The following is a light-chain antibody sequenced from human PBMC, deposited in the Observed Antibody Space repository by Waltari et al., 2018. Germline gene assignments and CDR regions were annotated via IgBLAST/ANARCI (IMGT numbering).Light chain of an antibody. Sequence: IQFTYSPSFLSASVGDRVTITCPASQCITTYLAWYQQKPGKAPKFLIYGASTLQSGVPSRCSGSGSGTEFTLTISSLQPEDFATYYCQQHNSYPRTFGQGTKLEIK. CDR1: QCITTY. J-gene: IGKJ2*01. CDR3: QQHNSYPRT. CDR2: GAS. V-gene: IGKV1-9*01.